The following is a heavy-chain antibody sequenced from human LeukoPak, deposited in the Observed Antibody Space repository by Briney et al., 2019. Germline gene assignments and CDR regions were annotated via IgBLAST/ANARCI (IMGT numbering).Heavy chain of an antibody. CDR1: SGSISSNTYY. Sequence: PSETLSLTCSVSSGSISSNTYYWVWIRQPPGKGLEWIGSMYYSGSTYYNPSLKSRVTISLDTSKNQFFLKLSAVTAADTAVYYCARNGHYSADYWGQGTLVTVSS. J-gene: IGHJ4*02. CDR2: MYYSGST. V-gene: IGHV4-39*07. D-gene: IGHD4-17*01. CDR3: ARNGHYSADY.